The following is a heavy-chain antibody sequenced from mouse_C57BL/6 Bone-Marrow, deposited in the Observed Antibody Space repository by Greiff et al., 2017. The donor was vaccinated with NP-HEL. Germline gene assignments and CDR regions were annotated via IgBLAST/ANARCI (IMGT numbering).Heavy chain of an antibody. V-gene: IGHV3-1*01. CDR2: ISYSGST. J-gene: IGHJ4*01. CDR3: ARERYDGGGAMDY. D-gene: IGHD2-12*01. Sequence: EVQLQQSGPGMVKPSQSLSLTCTVTGYSITSGYDWHWIRHFPGNKLEWMGYISYSGSTNYNPSLKSRISITHDTSKNHFFLKLNSVTTEDTATYYCARERYDGGGAMDYWGQGTSVTVSS. CDR1: GYSITSGYD.